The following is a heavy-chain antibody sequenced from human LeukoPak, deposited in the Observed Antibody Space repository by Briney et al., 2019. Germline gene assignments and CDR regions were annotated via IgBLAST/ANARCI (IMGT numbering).Heavy chain of an antibody. CDR2: INSDGSST. Sequence: GGSLRLSCAASGFTFSSYWMHWVRQAPGKGLVLVSRINSDGSSTSYADSVKGRFTISRDNAKNTLYLQMNSLRAEDTAVYYCARTTVTTVEPFDYWGQGTLVTVSS. D-gene: IGHD4-17*01. CDR1: GFTFSSYW. V-gene: IGHV3-74*01. J-gene: IGHJ4*02. CDR3: ARTTVTTVEPFDY.